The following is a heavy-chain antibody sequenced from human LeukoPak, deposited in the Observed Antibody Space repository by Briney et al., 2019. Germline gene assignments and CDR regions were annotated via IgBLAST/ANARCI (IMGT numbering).Heavy chain of an antibody. D-gene: IGHD3-22*01. Sequence: ASVKVSCKASGGTFNNYAFSWVRQAPGQGLEWMGGIIPLFGTTNYAQKFQGSVTITADESTSTAYMELSSLRSEDTAVYYCARGGDTMIVVGSPFDPWGQGTLVTVSS. J-gene: IGHJ5*02. CDR2: IIPLFGTT. CDR3: ARGGDTMIVVGSPFDP. CDR1: GGTFNNYA. V-gene: IGHV1-69*13.